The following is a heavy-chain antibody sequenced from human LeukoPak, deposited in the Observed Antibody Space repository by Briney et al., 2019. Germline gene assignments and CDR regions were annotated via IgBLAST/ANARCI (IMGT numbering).Heavy chain of an antibody. CDR1: GGSISSYY. CDR3: ARHQQLDWYFDY. D-gene: IGHD6-13*01. CDR2: IYYSGST. Sequence: SSETLSLTCTVSGGSISSYYWSWIRQPPGKGLEWIGYIYYSGSTNYNPSLKSRVTISVDTSKNQFSLKLSSVTAADTAVYYCARHQQLDWYFDYWGQGTLVTVSS. V-gene: IGHV4-59*08. J-gene: IGHJ4*02.